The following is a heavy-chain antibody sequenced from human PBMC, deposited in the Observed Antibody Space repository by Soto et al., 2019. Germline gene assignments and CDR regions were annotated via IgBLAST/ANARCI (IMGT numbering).Heavy chain of an antibody. CDR2: IGGSGSST. Sequence: EVQLLESGGGLVQPGGSLRLSCAASGFTFSSYALNWVRQAPGKGLEWVSSIGGSGSSTYYADSVKGRFTISRDNAKNSLYLQMNSLRAEDTAEYYFARAYGDYVSDFDYWGQGTLVSVSS. V-gene: IGHV3-23*01. CDR1: GFTFSSYA. D-gene: IGHD4-17*01. CDR3: ARAYGDYVSDFDY. J-gene: IGHJ4*02.